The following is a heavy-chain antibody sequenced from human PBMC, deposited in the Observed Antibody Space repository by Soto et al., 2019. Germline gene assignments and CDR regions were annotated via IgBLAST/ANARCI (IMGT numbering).Heavy chain of an antibody. CDR1: GYICIYYW. V-gene: IGHV5-51*01. J-gene: IGHJ4*02. CDR2: VYPRDSDT. Sequence: PGESLKISCNAAGYICIYYWGGCVRQMPGKGLEWMGIVYPRDSDTRYSPSFQGQVTISADRSTGTAFLQWRSLKASDTALYYCARPPLPGYSIHFNSWGQGTLVTVSS. D-gene: IGHD2-15*01. CDR3: ARPPLPGYSIHFNS.